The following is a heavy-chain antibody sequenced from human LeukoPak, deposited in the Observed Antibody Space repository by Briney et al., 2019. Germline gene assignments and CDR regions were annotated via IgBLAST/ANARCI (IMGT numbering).Heavy chain of an antibody. V-gene: IGHV4-59*01. CDR3: ARVPYYYDSSGFDAFDI. D-gene: IGHD3-22*01. Sequence: PSETLSLPCTVSGGSISTYYWSWIRQPPGRGLEWIGYIYFSENTKYNPSLMSRVAISVDTSKNQFSLSLSSVTAADTAVYYCARVPYYYDSSGFDAFDIWGQGTMVTVSS. CDR1: GGSISTYY. CDR2: IYFSENT. J-gene: IGHJ3*02.